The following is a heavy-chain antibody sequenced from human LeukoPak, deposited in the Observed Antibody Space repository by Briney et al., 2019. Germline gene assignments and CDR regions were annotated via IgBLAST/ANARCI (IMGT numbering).Heavy chain of an antibody. CDR1: GFTFSSYG. D-gene: IGHD4-17*01. CDR3: AREGPDYGDFDY. Sequence: SGGSLRLSCAASGFTFSSYGMHWVRQAPGKGLEWVAVIWYDGSNKYYADSVKGRFTISRDNSKNTLYLQMNSLRAEDTAVYYCAREGPDYGDFDYWGQGTLDTVSS. CDR2: IWYDGSNK. J-gene: IGHJ4*02. V-gene: IGHV3-33*01.